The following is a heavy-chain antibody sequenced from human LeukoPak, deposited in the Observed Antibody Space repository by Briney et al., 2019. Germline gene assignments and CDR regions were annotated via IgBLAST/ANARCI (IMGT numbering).Heavy chain of an antibody. V-gene: IGHV4-59*01. D-gene: IGHD3-10*01. CDR1: GGSISSYY. CDR3: AAGPLRGALTGFDP. CDR2: IYYSGST. J-gene: IGHJ5*02. Sequence: SETLSLTCTVSGGSISSYYWSWIRQPPGKGLEWIGYIYYSGSTNYNPSLKSRVTISVDTSKNQFSLKLSSVTAADTAVYYCAAGPLRGALTGFDPWGQGTLVTVSS.